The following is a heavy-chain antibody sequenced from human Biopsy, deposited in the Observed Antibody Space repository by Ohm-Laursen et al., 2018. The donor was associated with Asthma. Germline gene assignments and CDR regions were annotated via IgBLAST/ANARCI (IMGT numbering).Heavy chain of an antibody. D-gene: IGHD1-1*01. Sequence: SLRLSCAAPGFSFSNFAIHWVRQAPGKGLEWVGVISKDASTQDYADSVKGRFTMARDNSKNTLNLQMNSLREEDTAVYYCVRDGTDDAFDIWGQGTVVSVSS. J-gene: IGHJ3*02. CDR2: ISKDASTQ. CDR3: VRDGTDDAFDI. CDR1: GFSFSNFA. V-gene: IGHV3-30*01.